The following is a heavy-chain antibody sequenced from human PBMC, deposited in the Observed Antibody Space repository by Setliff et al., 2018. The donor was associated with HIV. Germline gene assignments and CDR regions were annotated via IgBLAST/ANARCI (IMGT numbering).Heavy chain of an antibody. CDR3: ASLAPGGGYYQRYLDY. V-gene: IGHV4-34*01. CDR1: GGSLSGHY. J-gene: IGHJ4*02. Sequence: SETLSLTCAVYGGSLSGHYWTWIRQPPGEGLEWIGEINHSGKTNYNPSLKSRVTISVDTSKNQFSLKVTSVTAADTAVYYCASLAPGGGYYQRYLDYWGQGTLVTVSS. D-gene: IGHD6-25*01. CDR2: INHSGKT.